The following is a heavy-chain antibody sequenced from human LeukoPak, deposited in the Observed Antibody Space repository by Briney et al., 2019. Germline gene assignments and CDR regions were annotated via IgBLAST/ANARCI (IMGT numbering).Heavy chain of an antibody. CDR2: MDPNSGNT. D-gene: IGHD3-22*01. CDR1: GYTFTNYD. J-gene: IGHJ3*02. V-gene: IGHV1-8*03. CDR3: ARKGGYYDSSGYYYDYDAFDI. Sequence: GASVKVSCKASGYTFTNYDINWVRQATGQGLEWMGWMDPNSGNTAYAQNFQGRVTITRNTSISTAYMELSSLRSADTAVYYCARKGGYYDSSGYYYDYDAFDIWGQGTMVTVSS.